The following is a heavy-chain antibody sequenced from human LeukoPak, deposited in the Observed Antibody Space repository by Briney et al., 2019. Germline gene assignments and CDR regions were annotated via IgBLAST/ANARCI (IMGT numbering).Heavy chain of an antibody. CDR1: GDSISSDDYY. J-gene: IGHJ4*02. CDR3: ARERGQLVDY. Sequence: PSETLSLTCAVSGDSISSDDYYWTWIRQPPGKGLEWIGYMHNSENADYNPSLKSRVTISVDTSKNQISLKVNSVTAADTAVYYCARERGQLVDYWGQGTLVTVSS. D-gene: IGHD5-18*01. CDR2: MHNSENA. V-gene: IGHV4-31*11.